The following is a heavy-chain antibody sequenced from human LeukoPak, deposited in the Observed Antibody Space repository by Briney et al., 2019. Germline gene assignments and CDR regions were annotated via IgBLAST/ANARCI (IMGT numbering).Heavy chain of an antibody. CDR2: IHYSGST. CDR1: GGSISSITYY. CDR3: ARVEEGYGSGRRENYYYYYMDV. D-gene: IGHD3-10*01. V-gene: IGHV4-61*05. Sequence: PSETLSLTCTVSGGSISSITYYWGWIRQPPGKGLEWIGYIHYSGSTNYNPSLKSRVTISVDTSKKQFSLKLSSGTAADTAVYYCARVEEGYGSGRRENYYYYYMDVWGKGTTVTISS. J-gene: IGHJ6*03.